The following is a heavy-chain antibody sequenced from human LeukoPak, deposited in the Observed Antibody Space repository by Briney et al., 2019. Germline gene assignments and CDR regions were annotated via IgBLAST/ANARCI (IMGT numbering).Heavy chain of an antibody. CDR3: PRVVWDIVGPAFDI. J-gene: IGHJ3*02. CDR1: GGSISSSSYY. Sequence: SETLSLTCTVSGGSISSSSYYWGWIRQPPGRGLEWVGSIYYSGSTYYNPSLKSRVTISVDTSKNQFSLKLSSVTAADTAVYYCPRVVWDIVGPAFDIWGQGTMVTVSS. V-gene: IGHV4-39*01. D-gene: IGHD2-15*01. CDR2: IYYSGST.